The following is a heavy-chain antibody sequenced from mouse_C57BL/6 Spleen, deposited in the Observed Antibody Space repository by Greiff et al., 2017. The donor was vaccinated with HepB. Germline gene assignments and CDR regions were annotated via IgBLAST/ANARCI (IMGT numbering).Heavy chain of an antibody. Sequence: QVQLQQSGAELVRPGTSVKMSCKASGYTFTNYWIGWAKQRPGHGLEWIGDIYPGGGYTNYNEKFKGKATLTADKSSSTAYMQFSSLTSEDSAIYYCARYYYGSSYGGYFDYWGQGTTLTGSS. CDR3: ARYYYGSSYGGYFDY. J-gene: IGHJ2*01. CDR2: IYPGGGYT. D-gene: IGHD1-1*01. V-gene: IGHV1-63*01. CDR1: GYTFTNYW.